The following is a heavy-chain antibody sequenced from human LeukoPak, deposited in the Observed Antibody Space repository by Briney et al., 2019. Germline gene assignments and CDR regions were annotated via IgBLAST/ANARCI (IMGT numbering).Heavy chain of an antibody. CDR1: GGTFSSYA. CDR3: AREPLGSSGYYNHDAFDI. J-gene: IGHJ3*02. D-gene: IGHD3-22*01. V-gene: IGHV1-69*13. Sequence: SVKVSCKASGGTFSSYAISWVRQAPGQGLEWMGGIIPIFGTANYAQKFQGRVTITADESTSTAYMELSSLRSEDTAVYYCAREPLGSSGYYNHDAFDIWGQGAMVTVSS. CDR2: IIPIFGTA.